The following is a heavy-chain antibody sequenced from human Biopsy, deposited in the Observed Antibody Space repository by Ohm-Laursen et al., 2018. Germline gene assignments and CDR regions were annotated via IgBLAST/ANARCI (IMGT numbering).Heavy chain of an antibody. Sequence: SQTLSLTCTVSGGSISNNNYYWGWIRHPPGKGLEWIGSIFYRGSTHYKPSLKSRVNISVDTSKNQFSLKLNSVTAADTAVYYCARDYDTSGYYYVSWGQGTLVTVSS. CDR2: IFYRGST. CDR3: ARDYDTSGYYYVS. D-gene: IGHD3-22*01. J-gene: IGHJ5*02. CDR1: GGSISNNNYY. V-gene: IGHV4-39*01.